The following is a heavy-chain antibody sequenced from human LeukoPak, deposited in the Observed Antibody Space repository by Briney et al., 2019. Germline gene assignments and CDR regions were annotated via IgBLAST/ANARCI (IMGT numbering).Heavy chain of an antibody. CDR1: GYTFTGYY. V-gene: IGHV1-2*02. CDR2: INPNSGGT. D-gene: IGHD2-21*02. J-gene: IGHJ3*02. CDR3: ARAYCGGDCYSWAFDI. Sequence: ASVKVSCKASGYTFTGYYMHWVRQAPGQGLEWMGWINPNSGGTNYAQKFQGRVTMTRDTSISTAYMELSRLRSDDTAVYYCARAYCGGDCYSWAFDIWGQRTMVTVSS.